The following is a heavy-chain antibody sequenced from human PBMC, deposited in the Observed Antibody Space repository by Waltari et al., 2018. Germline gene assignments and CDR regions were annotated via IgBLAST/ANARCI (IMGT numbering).Heavy chain of an antibody. Sequence: QVQLVESGGGVVQPGGSLRLPWAASGFTFSNYGIHWVRQGPGKGLEWVAFIRYDGSNEYYADSVKGRFTISRDNAENTLYLQMNSLRIEDTAIYYCVRGSSGWYGTDFWGQGTLVTVSS. CDR3: VRGSSGWYGTDF. CDR1: GFTFSNYG. D-gene: IGHD6-19*01. CDR2: IRYDGSNE. J-gene: IGHJ4*02. V-gene: IGHV3-30*02.